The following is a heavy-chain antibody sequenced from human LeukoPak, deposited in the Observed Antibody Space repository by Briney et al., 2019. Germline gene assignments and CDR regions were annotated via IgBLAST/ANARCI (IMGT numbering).Heavy chain of an antibody. CDR3: ARDLDWLLFDY. CDR2: VKYDGSTA. J-gene: IGHJ4*02. Sequence: GGSLRLSCAASGFTFSAYWMHWVRQAPGKGLVWVSRVKYDGSTATYADSVKGRFTISRDNAKNILYLQMNSLRVEDTAVYYCARDLDWLLFDYWGQGTLVTVSS. D-gene: IGHD3-9*01. V-gene: IGHV3-74*01. CDR1: GFTFSAYW.